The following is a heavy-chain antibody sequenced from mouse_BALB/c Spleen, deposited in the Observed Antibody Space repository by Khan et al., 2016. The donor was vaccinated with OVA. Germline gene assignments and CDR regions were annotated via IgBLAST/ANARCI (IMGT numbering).Heavy chain of an antibody. CDR2: IDPFSGGT. D-gene: IGHD2-2*01. CDR1: GYSFTNYY. CDR3: TRHGFVAWFSY. V-gene: IGHV1S135*01. Sequence: VQLQQSGPELMKPGASVKLSCKASGYSFTNYYIPWVMQNHGESLDWIGYIDPFSGGTSYNQTLKGKATLTVDKSSNTAYLHLSNLTSADVAVYYCTRHGFVAWFSYWGQGTMVTVSA. J-gene: IGHJ3*01.